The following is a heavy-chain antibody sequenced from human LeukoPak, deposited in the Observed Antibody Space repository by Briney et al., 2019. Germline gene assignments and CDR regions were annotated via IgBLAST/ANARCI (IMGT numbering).Heavy chain of an antibody. CDR1: GSTFSSYW. V-gene: IGHV3-74*01. J-gene: IGHJ4*02. Sequence: PGGSLRLSCAASGSTFSSYWMHWVRQVPGKGLVWVSRINPGGSSTAYADSVKGRFTTSRDNAENTLYLQMDSLRAEDTAVYYCARSKQADDYWGQGTLVTVSS. D-gene: IGHD6-13*01. CDR3: ARSKQADDY. CDR2: INPGGSST.